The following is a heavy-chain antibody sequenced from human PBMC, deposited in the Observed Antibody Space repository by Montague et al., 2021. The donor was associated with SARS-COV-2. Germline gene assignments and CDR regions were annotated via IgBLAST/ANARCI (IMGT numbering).Heavy chain of an antibody. J-gene: IGHJ6*02. CDR3: AGAPHCGGGSCFSFDYYGLDV. Sequence: SLRLSCAASGFTFSNYWWHWVRQVPGKGLVWVSRINPDVSRTTYADSVKGRFTISRDNAKNTVYLQMSGLRVEDTAVYYCAGAPHCGGGSCFSFDYYGLDVWGQGTTVSVSS. CDR2: INPDVSRT. V-gene: IGHV3-74*03. D-gene: IGHD2-15*01. CDR1: GFTFSNYW.